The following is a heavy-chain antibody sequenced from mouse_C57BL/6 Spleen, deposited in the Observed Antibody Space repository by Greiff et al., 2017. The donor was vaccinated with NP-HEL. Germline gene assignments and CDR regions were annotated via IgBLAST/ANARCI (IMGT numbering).Heavy chain of an antibody. D-gene: IGHD2-4*01. CDR1: GYTFTSYW. V-gene: IGHV1-64*01. CDR3: ARSNYDYDRDFDY. J-gene: IGHJ2*01. CDR2: IYPNSGST. Sequence: VQLQQPGAELVKPGASVKLSCKASGYTFTSYWMHWVKQRPGQGLEWIGMIYPNSGSTNYNEKFKSKATLTVDKSSSTAYMQLSSRTSEDSAVYYCARSNYDYDRDFDYWGQGTTLTVSS.